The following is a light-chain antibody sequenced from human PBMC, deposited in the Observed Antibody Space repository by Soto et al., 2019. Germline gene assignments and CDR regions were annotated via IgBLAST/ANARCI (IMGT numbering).Light chain of an antibody. V-gene: IGLV1-44*01. CDR1: SSNIGSNT. J-gene: IGLJ3*02. CDR2: SND. Sequence: QSALTQAPSASGTPGQRVTISCSGSSSNIGSNTVTWYQQVPGTAPKLLIYSNDQRPSGVPDRFSGSKSGTSASLAIAGLQSEDEADYYCAAWDYSLNGWVFGGGTKLTVL. CDR3: AAWDYSLNGWV.